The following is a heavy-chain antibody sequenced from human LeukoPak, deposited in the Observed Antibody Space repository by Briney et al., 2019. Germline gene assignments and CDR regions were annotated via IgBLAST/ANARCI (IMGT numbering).Heavy chain of an antibody. V-gene: IGHV1-69*13. CDR2: IIPIFGTA. J-gene: IGHJ6*03. Sequence: ASVKVSCKASGGTFSSYAISWVRQAPGQGLEWMGGIIPIFGTANYAQKFQGRVTITADESTSTAYMELSSLRSEDTAVYYCASCSGGSCYHYYYMDVWGKGTTVTVSS. CDR1: GGTFSSYA. CDR3: ASCSGGSCYHYYYMDV. D-gene: IGHD2-15*01.